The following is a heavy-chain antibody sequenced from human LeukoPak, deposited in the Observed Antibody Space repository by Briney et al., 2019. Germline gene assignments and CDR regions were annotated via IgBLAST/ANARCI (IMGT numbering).Heavy chain of an antibody. J-gene: IGHJ5*02. Sequence: PGGSLRLSCAASGFTFSSYGMHWVRQAPGKGLEWVAVISYDGSNKYYADSVKGRFTISRDNSTNTLYLQMNSLRAEDTAVYYCARDPDCDSTSCYIGPYNWFDPWGQGTLVTVSS. CDR1: GFTFSSYG. D-gene: IGHD2-2*02. CDR2: ISYDGSNK. CDR3: ARDPDCDSTSCYIGPYNWFDP. V-gene: IGHV3-30*03.